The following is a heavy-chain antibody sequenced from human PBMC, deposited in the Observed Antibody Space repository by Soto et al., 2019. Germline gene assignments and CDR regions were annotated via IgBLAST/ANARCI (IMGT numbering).Heavy chain of an antibody. V-gene: IGHV4-38-2*02. CDR2: IYHSGST. J-gene: IGHJ5*02. Sequence: LSLTCAVSGYSISSGYYWGWIRQPPGKGLEWIGSIYHSGSTYYNPSLKSRVTISVDTSKNQFSLKLSSVTAADTAVYYCARDRGRFLEWLSLGRFDPWGQGTLVTVSS. CDR1: GYSISSGYY. CDR3: ARDRGRFLEWLSLGRFDP. D-gene: IGHD3-3*01.